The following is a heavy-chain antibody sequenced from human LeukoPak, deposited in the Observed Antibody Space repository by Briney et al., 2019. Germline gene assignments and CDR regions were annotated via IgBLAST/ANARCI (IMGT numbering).Heavy chain of an antibody. Sequence: PGGSLRLSCAASGFTFSSYAMSWVRQAPGKGLEWVSSISSSSSYIYYADSVKGLFTISRDNAKNSLYLQMNSLRAEDTAVYYCARVAGYSSSWDAFDIWGQGTMVTVSS. J-gene: IGHJ3*02. D-gene: IGHD6-13*01. CDR2: ISSSSSYI. CDR1: GFTFSSYA. CDR3: ARVAGYSSSWDAFDI. V-gene: IGHV3-21*01.